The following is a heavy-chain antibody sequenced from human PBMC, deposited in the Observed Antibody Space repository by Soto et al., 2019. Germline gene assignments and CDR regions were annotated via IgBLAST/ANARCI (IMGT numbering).Heavy chain of an antibody. CDR2: INPNSGGT. CDR3: ARGLAYCSGGSCYSPWFDP. V-gene: IGHV1-2*04. Sequence: ASVKVSCKASGYTSTGYYMHWVRQAPGQGLEWMGWINPNSGGTNYAQKFQGWVTMTRDTSISTAYMELSRLRSDDTAVYYCARGLAYCSGGSCYSPWFDPWGQGTLVTVSS. D-gene: IGHD2-15*01. J-gene: IGHJ5*02. CDR1: GYTSTGYY.